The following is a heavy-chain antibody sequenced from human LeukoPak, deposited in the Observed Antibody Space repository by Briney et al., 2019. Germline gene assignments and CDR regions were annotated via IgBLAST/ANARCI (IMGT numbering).Heavy chain of an antibody. V-gene: IGHV3-23*01. CDR1: GFTFDNYA. J-gene: IGHJ1*01. Sequence: PGGSLKLSCAASGFTFDNYAMTWVRQAPGKGLEWVSAISGSGGSTYYADSVKGRFTISRDNSKNTLYLQMNSLRAEDTAVYYCAGPPIGRYFQHWGQGTLVTVSS. CDR3: AGPPIGRYFQH. D-gene: IGHD2/OR15-2a*01. CDR2: ISGSGGST.